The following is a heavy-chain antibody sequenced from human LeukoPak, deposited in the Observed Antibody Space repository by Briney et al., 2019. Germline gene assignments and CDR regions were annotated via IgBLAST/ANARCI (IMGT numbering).Heavy chain of an antibody. D-gene: IGHD3-10*01. CDR3: ARDGGYGSGSCQFDY. CDR2: IYYSGTT. CDR1: GGSISSGGHY. Sequence: PSETLSLTCTVSGGSISSGGHYWSWIRQHPGKGLEWIGYIYYSGTTYYNPSLKSRVTISVDTSKNQFSLKLSSVTVADTAVYYCARDGGYGSGSCQFDYWGQGTLVTVSS. J-gene: IGHJ4*02. V-gene: IGHV4-31*03.